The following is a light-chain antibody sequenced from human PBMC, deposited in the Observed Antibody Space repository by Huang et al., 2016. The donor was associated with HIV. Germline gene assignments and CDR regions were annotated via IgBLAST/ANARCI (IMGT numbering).Light chain of an antibody. V-gene: IGKV1-39*01. Sequence: DIQVTQSPSSLSASVGDRVTITCRTSQRISSHLSWYQQKIGKGPKLLIYSSTVLQSGVPARFTGSGSGTDFTLTINSLQPEDFATYYCQQTYSAPVTFGGGTMVAIK. CDR2: SST. J-gene: IGKJ4*01. CDR1: QRISSH. CDR3: QQTYSAPVT.